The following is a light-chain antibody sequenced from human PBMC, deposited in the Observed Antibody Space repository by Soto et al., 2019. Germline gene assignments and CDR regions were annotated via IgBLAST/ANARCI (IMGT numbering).Light chain of an antibody. CDR3: SSYTSSSTLV. J-gene: IGLJ1*01. CDR2: EVS. Sequence: QSVLTQPPSASESPGQSVTISCTGTSSDVGGYHYVSWYQHHPGRAPKLLIYEVSNRPSGVSNRFSGSKSGNTASLTISGLQAEDEADYYCSSYTSSSTLVFGTGTKLTVL. V-gene: IGLV2-14*01. CDR1: SSDVGGYHY.